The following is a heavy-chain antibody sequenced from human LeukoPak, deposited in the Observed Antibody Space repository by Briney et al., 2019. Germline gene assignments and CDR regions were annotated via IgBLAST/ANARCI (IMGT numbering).Heavy chain of an antibody. CDR2: ITDSGAGT. Sequence: GGSLRLSCAASGFTFSTHAMSWVRQAPGKGREWFSAITDSGAGTFYADSVKGRFTISRDNSKNTLYLQMNSLRAEDTAVYFCAKRYTSGSYYFDYWGQGTLVTVSS. D-gene: IGHD6-19*01. V-gene: IGHV3-23*01. CDR3: AKRYTSGSYYFDY. J-gene: IGHJ4*02. CDR1: GFTFSTHA.